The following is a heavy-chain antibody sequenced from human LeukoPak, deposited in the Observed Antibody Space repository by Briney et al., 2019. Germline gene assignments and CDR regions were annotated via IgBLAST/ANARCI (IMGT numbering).Heavy chain of an antibody. CDR2: IYPGDSDT. D-gene: IGHD5-24*01. CDR1: DSSFTSYW. J-gene: IGHJ4*02. V-gene: IGHV5-51*01. CDR3: ARHDVEMATPDY. Sequence: GASLKISCKGSDSSFTSYWIGWVRQMPGKGLEWMGIIYPGDSDTRYSPSFQGQVTISADKSISTAYLQWSSLKASDTAMYYCARHDVEMATPDYWGQGTLVTVSS.